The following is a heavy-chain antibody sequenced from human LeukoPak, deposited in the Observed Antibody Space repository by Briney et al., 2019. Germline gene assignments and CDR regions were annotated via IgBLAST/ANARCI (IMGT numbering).Heavy chain of an antibody. CDR2: IIPIFGTP. Sequence: GSSVKVSCKASGGTFSSYAISWVRQAPGQGLEWMGGIIPIFGTPNYAQKFQGRVTITADESTSTAYMELSSLRSEDTAVYYCARELAPHLGYCTSTSCPGYFDYWGQGTLATVSS. CDR1: GGTFSSYA. CDR3: ARELAPHLGYCTSTSCPGYFDY. V-gene: IGHV1-69*01. J-gene: IGHJ4*02. D-gene: IGHD2-2*01.